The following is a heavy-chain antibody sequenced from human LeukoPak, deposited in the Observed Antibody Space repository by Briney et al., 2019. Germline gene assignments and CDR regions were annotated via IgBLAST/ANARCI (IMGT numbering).Heavy chain of an antibody. Sequence: GGSLRLSCAASGFTFSSYAMHWVRQAPGKGLEWVAVISYDGSNKYYADSVKGRFTISRDNSKNTLYLQMNSLRAEDTAVYYCARDTRYGSGSYYPGIDYWGQGTLVTVSS. D-gene: IGHD3-10*01. CDR1: GFTFSSYA. J-gene: IGHJ4*02. CDR2: ISYDGSNK. CDR3: ARDTRYGSGSYYPGIDY. V-gene: IGHV3-30*04.